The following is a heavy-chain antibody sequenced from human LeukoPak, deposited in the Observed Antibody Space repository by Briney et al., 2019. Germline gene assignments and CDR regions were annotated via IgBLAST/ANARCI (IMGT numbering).Heavy chain of an antibody. CDR2: INHSGST. D-gene: IGHD2-8*02. CDR1: GGSFSGYY. J-gene: IGHJ5*02. V-gene: IGHV4-34*01. Sequence: SETLSLTCAVYGGSFSGYYWSWIRQPPGKGLEWIGEINHSGSTNYNPSLKSRVTISVDTSKNQFSLKLSSVTAADTAVYYCMRLSFHTGGPGPWGQGALVTVSS. CDR3: MRLSFHTGGPGP.